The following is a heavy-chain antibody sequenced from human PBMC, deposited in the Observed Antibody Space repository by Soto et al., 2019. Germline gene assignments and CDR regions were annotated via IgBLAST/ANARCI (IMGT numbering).Heavy chain of an antibody. V-gene: IGHV3-33*01. CDR3: ARVVSVVVVVAATRYYYGMDV. CDR2: IWYDGSNK. CDR1: GFTFSSYG. Sequence: LRLSCAASGFTFSSYGMHWVRQAPGKGLEWVAVIWYDGSNKYYADSVKGRFTISRDNSKNTLYLQMNSLRAEDTAVYYCARVVSVVVVVAATRYYYGMDVWGQGTTVTVSS. J-gene: IGHJ6*02. D-gene: IGHD2-15*01.